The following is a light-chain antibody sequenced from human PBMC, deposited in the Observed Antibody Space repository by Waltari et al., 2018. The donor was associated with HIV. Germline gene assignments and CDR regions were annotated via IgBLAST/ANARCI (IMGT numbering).Light chain of an antibody. Sequence: QSVLTQPPSVSGAPGQRVTISCTGSSPNTGAGYDVNWYQQLPGTAPLLLIDEKNIRLEGVPDRFSGAKSGTSASLAIAGRQDEDEAVYYCQSYDRSLSVWVFGGGTKVTVL. V-gene: IGLV1-40*01. CDR3: QSYDRSLSVWV. CDR2: EKN. CDR1: SPNTGAGYD. J-gene: IGLJ3*02.